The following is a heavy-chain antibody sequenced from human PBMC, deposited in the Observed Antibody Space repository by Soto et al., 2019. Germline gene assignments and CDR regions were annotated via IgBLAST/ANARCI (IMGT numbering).Heavy chain of an antibody. CDR3: ARARGVRDLYYYYGMDV. V-gene: IGHV4-31*03. Sequence: PSETLSLTCTVSGGSISSGGYYWSWIRQHPGKGLEWIGYIYYSGSTYYNPSLKSRVTISVDTSKNQFSLKLSSVTAADTAVYYCARARGVRDLYYYYGMDVWGQGTTVTVSS. CDR2: IYYSGST. D-gene: IGHD3-10*01. CDR1: GGSISSGGYY. J-gene: IGHJ6*02.